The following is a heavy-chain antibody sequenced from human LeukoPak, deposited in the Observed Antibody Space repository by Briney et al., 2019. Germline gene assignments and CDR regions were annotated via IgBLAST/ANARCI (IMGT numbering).Heavy chain of an antibody. CDR2: IWYDGSNK. Sequence: SCKASGYTFTAYYMHWVRQAPGKGLEWVAVIWYDGSNKYYADSVKGRFTISRDNSKNTLYLQMNGLRAEDTAVYYCARVNRDYNWNDVGDYWGQGTLVTVSS. CDR1: GYTFTAYY. CDR3: ARVNRDYNWNDVGDY. V-gene: IGHV3-33*01. D-gene: IGHD1-20*01. J-gene: IGHJ4*02.